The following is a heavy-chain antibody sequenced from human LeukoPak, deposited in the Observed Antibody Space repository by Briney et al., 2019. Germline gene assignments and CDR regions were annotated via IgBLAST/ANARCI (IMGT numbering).Heavy chain of an antibody. CDR3: AKQSSFSPIYTLDV. Sequence: GSLRLSCAASGFTFSSYAMSWVRQAPGKGLEWVSAISGSGGSTYYADSVKGRFTISRDNSKNTLYLQMISLRAEDTAVYYCAKQSSFSPIYTLDVRGQGTTVTVSS. D-gene: IGHD2-2*02. CDR2: ISGSGGST. V-gene: IGHV3-23*01. CDR1: GFTFSSYA. J-gene: IGHJ6*02.